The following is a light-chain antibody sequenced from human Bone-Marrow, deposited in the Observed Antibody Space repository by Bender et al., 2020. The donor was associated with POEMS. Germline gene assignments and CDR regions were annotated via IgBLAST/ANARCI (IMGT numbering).Light chain of an antibody. CDR2: ANI. CDR1: NTNIGMGFD. J-gene: IGLJ3*02. V-gene: IGLV1-40*01. Sequence: QSVLTQPPSVSGAPGQRVTISCTGSNTNIGMGFDVNWYQVLPGTAPRLLIYANINRPSGVPDRFSGSKSGTSVSLAITGLQAEDEVDYYCQSFDTSLSGWVFGAGTKLTV. CDR3: QSFDTSLSGWV.